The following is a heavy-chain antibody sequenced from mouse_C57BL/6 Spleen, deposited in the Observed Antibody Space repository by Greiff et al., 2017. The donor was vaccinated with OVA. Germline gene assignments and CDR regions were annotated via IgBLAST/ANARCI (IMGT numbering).Heavy chain of an antibody. Sequence: EVQLQESGPELVKPGASVKIPCKASGYTFTDYNMDWVKQSHGKSLEWIGDINPNNGGTIYNQKFKGKATLTVDKSSSTAYMELRSLTSEDTAVYYCARSTTVDYYAMDYWGQGTSVTVSS. V-gene: IGHV1-18*01. CDR3: ARSTTVDYYAMDY. CDR1: GYTFTDYN. J-gene: IGHJ4*01. D-gene: IGHD1-1*01. CDR2: INPNNGGT.